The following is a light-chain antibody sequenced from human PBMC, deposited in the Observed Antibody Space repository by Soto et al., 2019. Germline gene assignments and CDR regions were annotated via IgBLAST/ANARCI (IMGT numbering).Light chain of an antibody. CDR2: EVS. V-gene: IGLV2-14*01. J-gene: IGLJ1*01. Sequence: QSVVTQPASVSGSPGQSIAISCTGTSSDVGGYNYVSWYQQHPGKAPKLMIHEVSNRPSGISDRFSGSKSGNTASLTISGLQADDEADYYSSSHTSHSTRVFGTGTKVTVL. CDR1: SSDVGGYNY. CDR3: SSHTSHSTRV.